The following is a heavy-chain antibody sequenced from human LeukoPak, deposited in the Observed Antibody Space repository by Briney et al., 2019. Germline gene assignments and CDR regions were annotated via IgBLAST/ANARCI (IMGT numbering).Heavy chain of an antibody. J-gene: IGHJ4*02. CDR3: ARVGASGWYLDY. D-gene: IGHD6-19*01. CDR2: IKPDGSDT. CDR1: GFSFNSHW. V-gene: IGHV3-7*03. Sequence: PGESLRLSCAAPGFSFNSHWMSWVCQAPGKGLEWVANIKPDGSDTYYANSVNGRLTISRDNSKDSLYLEINSLRAEDTGLYYCARVGASGWYLDYWGQGTLVTVSS.